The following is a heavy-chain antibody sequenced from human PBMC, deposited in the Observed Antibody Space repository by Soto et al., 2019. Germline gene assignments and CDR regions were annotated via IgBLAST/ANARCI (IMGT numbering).Heavy chain of an antibody. CDR2: IYYSGST. J-gene: IGHJ6*02. D-gene: IGHD5-12*01. Sequence: SDTLSLTCTFSGDSVTNYFWIWIRHPPGKGLELIWYIYYSGSTRYNPSLKSRVTISVDMSKNQFSLKLSSVIAADTAVYYCARAYGGFDNGLDVWGQGTAVTVSS. V-gene: IGHV4-59*02. CDR1: GDSVTNYF. CDR3: ARAYGGFDNGLDV.